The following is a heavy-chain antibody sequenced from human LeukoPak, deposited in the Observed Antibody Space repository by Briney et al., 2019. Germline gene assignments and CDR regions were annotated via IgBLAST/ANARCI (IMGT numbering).Heavy chain of an antibody. V-gene: IGHV3-30*02. CDR2: IRYDGSNK. Sequence: GGSLRLSCAASGFTFSSYGMHWVRQAPGKGLEWVAFIRYDGSNKYYADSVKGRFTISRDNSKNTLYLQMNSLRAEDTAVYYCAREPYCSSTSCYTGGYSSSPRPSDYWGQGTLVTVSS. CDR1: GFTFSSYG. D-gene: IGHD2-2*02. J-gene: IGHJ4*02. CDR3: AREPYCSSTSCYTGGYSSSPRPSDY.